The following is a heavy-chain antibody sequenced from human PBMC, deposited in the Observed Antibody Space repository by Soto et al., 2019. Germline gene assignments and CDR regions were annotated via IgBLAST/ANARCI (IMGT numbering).Heavy chain of an antibody. CDR3: VRVLYDSGVVDF. J-gene: IGHJ4*02. CDR1: GFTVSRYD. CDR2: IQTGGAT. V-gene: IGHV3-53*01. Sequence: QLVESGGGLFQAGGSTRLSCLASGFTVSRYDMAWVRQAPVKGLEWASIIQTGGATYYTDSAQGRFTISRDNSRNTVYLQMSSLRVEDTGVYSCVRVLYDSGVVDFWGQGSPITVS. D-gene: IGHD5-12*01.